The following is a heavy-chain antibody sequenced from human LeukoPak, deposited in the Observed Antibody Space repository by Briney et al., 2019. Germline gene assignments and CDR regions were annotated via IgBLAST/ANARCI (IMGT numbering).Heavy chain of an antibody. V-gene: IGHV3-30*04. CDR3: ARGPYYYGSGIRS. CDR1: GFTFSSYA. J-gene: IGHJ4*02. Sequence: GGSLRLSCAASGFTFSSYAMHWVRQAPGKGLEWVAVISYAGSNKYYADSVKGRFTISRDNSKNTLYLQMNSLRAEDTAVYYCARGPYYYGSGIRSWGQGTLVTVSS. CDR2: ISYAGSNK. D-gene: IGHD3-10*01.